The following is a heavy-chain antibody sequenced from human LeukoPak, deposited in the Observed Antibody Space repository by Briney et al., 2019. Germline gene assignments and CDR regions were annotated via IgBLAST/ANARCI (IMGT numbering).Heavy chain of an antibody. D-gene: IGHD4-17*01. V-gene: IGHV3-7*01. CDR2: MKQDGSEK. J-gene: IGHJ4*02. CDR3: ASLTGGDPFDY. CDR1: GFTFSTYW. Sequence: PGGSLRLSCAASGFTFSTYWMTWVRQAPGKGLEWVANMKQDGSEKYYVDSVKGRFTISRDNAKNSLYLQMNSLRAEDTAVYYCASLTGGDPFDYWGQGTLVTVSS.